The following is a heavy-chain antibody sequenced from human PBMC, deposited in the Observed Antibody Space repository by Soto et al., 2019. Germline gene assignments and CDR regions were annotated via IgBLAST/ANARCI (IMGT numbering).Heavy chain of an antibody. J-gene: IGHJ4*02. D-gene: IGHD2-15*01. Sequence: ASVKVSCKASGYTFTSYYMHWVRQAPGQGLEWMGIIIPIVGRASYAQKFQGRVTITADKSTSTAYMELSSLRSEDTAVYYCAKARGGGNPHDNFDYWGQGTLVTVSS. CDR3: AKARGGGNPHDNFDY. V-gene: IGHV1-46*01. CDR2: IIPIVGRA. CDR1: GYTFTSYY.